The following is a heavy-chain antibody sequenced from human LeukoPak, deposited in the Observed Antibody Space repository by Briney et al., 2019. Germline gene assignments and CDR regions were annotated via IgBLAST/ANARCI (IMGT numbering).Heavy chain of an antibody. CDR2: INSDGSTT. Sequence: GGSLRLSCAASGFTFSDYYVSWIRQAPGKGLVWVSRINSDGSTTNYADSVKGRFTISRDNAKNTRYLQMNSLTAEDTAVYYCARGPQSGWYGLDSWGQGTLLTVSS. CDR1: GFTFSDYY. V-gene: IGHV3-74*01. CDR3: ARGPQSGWYGLDS. J-gene: IGHJ4*02. D-gene: IGHD6-19*01.